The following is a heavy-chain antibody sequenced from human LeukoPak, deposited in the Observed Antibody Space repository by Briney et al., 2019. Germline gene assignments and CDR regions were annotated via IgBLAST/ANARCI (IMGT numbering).Heavy chain of an antibody. J-gene: IGHJ6*03. CDR3: ARGQRDYYYMDV. Sequence: PGGSLRLSCAASGFTFSSYAMHWVRQAPGKGLEWVVVVSYDGSDKYYAESVRGRFTISRDNSKNTLNLQINSLRADDTAVYYCARGQRDYYYMDVWGKGTTVTVSS. CDR1: GFTFSSYA. CDR2: VSYDGSDK. V-gene: IGHV3-30*04.